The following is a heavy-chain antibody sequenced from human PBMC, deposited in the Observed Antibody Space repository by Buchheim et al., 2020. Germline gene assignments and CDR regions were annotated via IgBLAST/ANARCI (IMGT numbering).Heavy chain of an antibody. CDR1: GFTFSSYS. J-gene: IGHJ4*02. D-gene: IGHD3-16*01. CDR3: ARDPDMITFGGTEYYFDY. Sequence: EVQLVESGGGLVQPGGSLRLSCAASGFTFSSYSMNWVRQAPGKGLEWVSYISSSSSTIYYADSVKGRFTISRDNAKNSLYLQMNSLRAEDTAVYYWARDPDMITFGGTEYYFDYGGQGTL. CDR2: ISSSSSTI. V-gene: IGHV3-48*01.